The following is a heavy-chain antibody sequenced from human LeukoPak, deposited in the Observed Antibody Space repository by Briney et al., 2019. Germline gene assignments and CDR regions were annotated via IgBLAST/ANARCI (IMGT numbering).Heavy chain of an antibody. CDR2: IIPIFGTA. Sequence: SVKVSCKASGGTFSSYAISWVRQAPGQGLEWMGGIIPIFGTANYAQKFQGRVTITADESTSTAYMELSSLRSEDTAVYYCAREPTTYYYDSSGYKGFDYWGQGTLVTVSP. D-gene: IGHD3-22*01. J-gene: IGHJ4*02. CDR3: AREPTTYYYDSSGYKGFDY. V-gene: IGHV1-69*13. CDR1: GGTFSSYA.